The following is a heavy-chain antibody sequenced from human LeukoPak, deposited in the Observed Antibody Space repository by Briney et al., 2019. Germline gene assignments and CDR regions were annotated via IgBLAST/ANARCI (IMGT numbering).Heavy chain of an antibody. CDR2: INLVGSSP. J-gene: IGHJ4*02. V-gene: IGHV3-74*01. CDR3: ARDIPVGV. Sequence: GSLRLSCAASEFTFLSYWMHWVGQSPGKGLVWVYRINLVGSSPGYADSVKGRFTISRDNAKNTLYLQMTSLRAEDTAVYYCARDIPVGVGGQGTLVTLSS. D-gene: IGHD2-21*01. CDR1: EFTFLSYW.